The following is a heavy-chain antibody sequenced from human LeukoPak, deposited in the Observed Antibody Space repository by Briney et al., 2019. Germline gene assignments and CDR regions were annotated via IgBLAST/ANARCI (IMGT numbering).Heavy chain of an antibody. J-gene: IGHJ4*02. Sequence: PGGSLRLSCAASGFTFSSYAMHWVRQAPGKGLEWVAVISYDGSNKYYADSVKGRFTISRDNSKNTLYLQMNSLRAEDTAVYYCASSLDQVGDVYWGQGTLVTVSS. CDR3: ASSLDQVGDVY. V-gene: IGHV3-30-3*01. CDR1: GFTFSSYA. D-gene: IGHD1-1*01. CDR2: ISYDGSNK.